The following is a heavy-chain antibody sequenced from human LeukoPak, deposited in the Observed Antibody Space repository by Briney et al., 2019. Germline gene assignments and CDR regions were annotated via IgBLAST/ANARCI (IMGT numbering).Heavy chain of an antibody. Sequence: SETLSLTCTVSGGSISSYYWSWIRQPPGKGLEWIGYIYYSGSTNYNPSLKSRVTISVDTSKNQFSLKLSSVTAADTAVYYCARDSSGWYGGGYFDLWGRGTLATVSS. CDR1: GGSISSYY. J-gene: IGHJ2*01. V-gene: IGHV4-59*01. CDR3: ARDSSGWYGGGYFDL. D-gene: IGHD3-16*01. CDR2: IYYSGST.